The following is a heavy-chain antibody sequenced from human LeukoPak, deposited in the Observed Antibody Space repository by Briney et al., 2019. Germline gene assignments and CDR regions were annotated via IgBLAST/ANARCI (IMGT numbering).Heavy chain of an antibody. CDR2: ISAYNGNT. J-gene: IGHJ5*02. CDR1: GGTFSSYA. D-gene: IGHD3-10*01. V-gene: IGHV1-18*01. Sequence: ASVKVSRKASGGTFSSYAISWVRQAPGQGLEWMGWISAYNGNTNYAQKLQGRVTMTTDTSTSTAYMELRSLRSDDTAVYYCARVWFGELFGWFDPWGQGTLVTVSS. CDR3: ARVWFGELFGWFDP.